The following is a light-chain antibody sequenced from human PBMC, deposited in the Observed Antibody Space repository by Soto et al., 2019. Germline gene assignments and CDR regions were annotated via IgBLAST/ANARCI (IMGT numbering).Light chain of an antibody. J-gene: IGKJ1*01. CDR1: QSISSW. CDR3: QQSNTYSWT. Sequence: DIQMTQSPSTLSASVGDRVTITCRASQSISSWLAWYQQKPGKAPKLLIYDASSLASGVPSRFSGSGSGTEFTLTISNLQPDDFATYYCQQSNTYSWTFGQGTKVDIK. V-gene: IGKV1-5*01. CDR2: DAS.